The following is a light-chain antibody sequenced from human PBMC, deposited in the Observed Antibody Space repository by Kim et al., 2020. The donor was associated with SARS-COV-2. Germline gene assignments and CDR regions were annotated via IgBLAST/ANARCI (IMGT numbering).Light chain of an antibody. V-gene: IGLV4-69*01. Sequence: ASVKLSCTLSSGHSSYAIAWHQKQPEKGPRYLMKVNSDGSHNKGDGIPDRFSGSSAGAERYLIISSLQSEDETDYYCQTWGTGWVFGGGTQLTVL. CDR2: VNSDGSH. J-gene: IGLJ3*02. CDR3: QTWGTGWV. CDR1: SGHSSYA.